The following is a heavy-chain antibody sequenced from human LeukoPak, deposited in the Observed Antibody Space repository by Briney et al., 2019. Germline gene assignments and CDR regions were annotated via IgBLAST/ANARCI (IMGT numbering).Heavy chain of an antibody. J-gene: IGHJ4*02. Sequence: GESLKISCKGSGYRFSKYWIGWVRQMPGKGLEWMGIIYPGDLDTRYSPSFQGQVTISADTSITTAYLQWSSLKASDTAMYYCARQDAAFGYWGKGPLVTVPS. D-gene: IGHD6-25*01. CDR1: GYRFSKYW. V-gene: IGHV5-51*01. CDR2: IYPGDLDT. CDR3: ARQDAAFGY.